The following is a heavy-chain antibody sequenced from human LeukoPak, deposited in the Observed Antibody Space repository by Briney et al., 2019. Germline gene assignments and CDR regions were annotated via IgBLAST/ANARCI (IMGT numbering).Heavy chain of an antibody. J-gene: IGHJ4*02. CDR3: ASAPRTYYYDSSGYSLQFDY. D-gene: IGHD3-22*01. V-gene: IGHV4-31*11. CDR2: IYYSGST. Sequence: SETLSLTCAVYGGSFRGYYWSWIRQHPGKGLEWIGYIYYSGSTYYNPSLKSRVTISVDTSKNQFSLKLSSVTAADTAVYYCASAPRTYYYDSSGYSLQFDYWGQGTLVTVSS. CDR1: GGSFRGYY.